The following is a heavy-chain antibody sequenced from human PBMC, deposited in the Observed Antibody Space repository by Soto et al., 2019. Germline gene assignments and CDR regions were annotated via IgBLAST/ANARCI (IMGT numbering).Heavy chain of an antibody. Sequence: GGSLRLSCAASGFTVDDYAMHWVRQAPGKGLEWVSGISWNSETIDYADSVKGRFTISRDNAKRSLFLQMNSLRPDDTALYYCAKDMKWGGMTTIHYFDSWGQGTLVTVS. CDR2: ISWNSETI. CDR1: GFTVDDYA. J-gene: IGHJ4*02. V-gene: IGHV3-9*01. CDR3: AKDMKWGGMTTIHYFDS. D-gene: IGHD4-17*01.